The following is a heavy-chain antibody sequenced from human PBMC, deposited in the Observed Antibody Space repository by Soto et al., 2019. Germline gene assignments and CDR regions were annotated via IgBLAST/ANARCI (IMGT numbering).Heavy chain of an antibody. Sequence: EVQLLESGGGLVQPGGSLRLSCAASGFTFSNYAMSWVRQAPGKGLEWVSGITSSGGTTYYADSVKGRFTMSRDISKNTLYLQMSSLRDEDTALYYCAKTGNIHDLLTGYYRYYNYYMDVWGKGTAVTVSS. J-gene: IGHJ6*03. CDR1: GFTFSNYA. V-gene: IGHV3-23*01. CDR3: AKTGNIHDLLTGYYRYYNYYMDV. D-gene: IGHD3-9*01. CDR2: ITSSGGTT.